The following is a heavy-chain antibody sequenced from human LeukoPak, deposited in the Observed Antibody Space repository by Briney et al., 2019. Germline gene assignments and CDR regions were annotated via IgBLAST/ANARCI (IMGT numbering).Heavy chain of an antibody. V-gene: IGHV5-51*01. Sequence: GESLKISCKGSGYTSSSYWIGWVRQMPGKGLEWMGIIYPGDSDTRYSPSLQGQVTISVDTSIGTAHLKWSSLKASDTAIYYCARQNDFRLDYWGQGTLVTVSS. CDR2: IYPGDSDT. CDR1: GYTSSSYW. J-gene: IGHJ4*02. D-gene: IGHD3-3*01. CDR3: ARQNDFRLDY.